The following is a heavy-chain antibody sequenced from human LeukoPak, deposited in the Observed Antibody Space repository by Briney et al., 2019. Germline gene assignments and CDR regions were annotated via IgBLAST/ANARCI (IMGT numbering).Heavy chain of an antibody. V-gene: IGHV1-46*01. J-gene: IGHJ4*02. Sequence: ASVKVSCKASGYTFTSYYMHWVRQAPGQGLEWMGIINPIGGSTSYAQKFQGRVTMTRDTSTSTVYMELSSLRSEDTAVYYCARDQYYYDSSGYYLAYDYFDYWGQGTLVTVSS. CDR1: GYTFTSYY. CDR3: ARDQYYYDSSGYYLAYDYFDY. D-gene: IGHD3-22*01. CDR2: INPIGGST.